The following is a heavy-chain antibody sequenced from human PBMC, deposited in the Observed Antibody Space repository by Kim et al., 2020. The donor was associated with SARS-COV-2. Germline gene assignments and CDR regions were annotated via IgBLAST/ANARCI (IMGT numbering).Heavy chain of an antibody. CDR2: MKPDGNEK. CDR3: TRGRVPSY. V-gene: IGHV3-7*01. Sequence: GGSLRLSCVASGFIFNNYWMSWVRQAPGKGLEWVANMKPDGNEKYYVDSVKGRFTISRYNAKNSVYLQMNNLRSEDTAVYYCTRGRVPSYWGQGTLVTVSS. CDR1: GFIFNNYW. J-gene: IGHJ4*02.